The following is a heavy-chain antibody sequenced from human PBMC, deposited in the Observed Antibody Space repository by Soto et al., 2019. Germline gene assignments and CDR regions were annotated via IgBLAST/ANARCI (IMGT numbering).Heavy chain of an antibody. CDR2: ISGSGGST. Sequence: GGSLRLSCAASGFTFSSYAMSWVRQAPVKGLEWVSGISGSGGSTYYADSVKGRFTISSDNSKNTLYLQLNSLRAEDTAVYYCAKEPGDGRDRDYWGQGTLVTVS. CDR3: AKEPGDGRDRDY. J-gene: IGHJ4*02. V-gene: IGHV3-23*01. CDR1: GFTFSSYA.